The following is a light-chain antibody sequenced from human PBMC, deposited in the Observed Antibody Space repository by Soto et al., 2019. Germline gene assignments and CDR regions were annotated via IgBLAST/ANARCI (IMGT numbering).Light chain of an antibody. J-gene: IGKJ3*01. CDR3: QQYNDWPFT. CDR2: GAS. V-gene: IGKV3-20*01. CDR1: QSIDSTH. Sequence: EIVLTQSPDTLSLSPGERATLSCRASQSIDSTHLVWYQQKPGQAPSLLIFGASSRATGIPDRFSGSGSGTDFTLTIRGLQPEDFAVYYCQQYNDWPFTFGPGTKVDIK.